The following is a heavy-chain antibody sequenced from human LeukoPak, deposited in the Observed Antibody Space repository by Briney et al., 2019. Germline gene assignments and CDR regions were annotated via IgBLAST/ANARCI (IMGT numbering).Heavy chain of an antibody. CDR3: ARGSHYDILTGYDDYMDV. J-gene: IGHJ6*03. D-gene: IGHD3-9*01. CDR1: GGSISSHY. Sequence: SETLSLTCTVSGGSISSHYWSWIRQPPGKGLEWIGYIYYSGSTNYNPSLKSRVTISVDTSKNQFSLKLSSVTAADTAVYYSARGSHYDILTGYDDYMDVWGKGTTVTVSS. V-gene: IGHV4-59*11. CDR2: IYYSGST.